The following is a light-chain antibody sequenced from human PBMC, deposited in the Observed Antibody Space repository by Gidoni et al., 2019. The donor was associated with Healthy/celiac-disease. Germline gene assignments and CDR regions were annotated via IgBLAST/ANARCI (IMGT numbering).Light chain of an antibody. CDR1: SSDVGGYNY. CDR3: SSYTSSSPVV. V-gene: IGLV2-14*01. J-gene: IGLJ2*01. CDR2: EVS. Sequence: QSALTQPAAVSGSPGQSITISCTGTSSDVGGYNYVSWYPQHPGKAPKLMIYEVSNRPSGVSNRFSGSKSGNTASLTISGLQAEDEADYYCSSYTSSSPVVFGGGTKLTVL.